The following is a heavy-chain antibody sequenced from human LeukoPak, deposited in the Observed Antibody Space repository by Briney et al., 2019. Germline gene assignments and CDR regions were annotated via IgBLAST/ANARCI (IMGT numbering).Heavy chain of an antibody. CDR2: INWNGGDT. V-gene: IGHV3-20*04. J-gene: IGHJ4*02. Sequence: PGRSLRLSCAASGFTFDDYGMSWVRQAPGKWLECVAGINWNGGDTHYADSVKGRFTISRDNAKNSLYLQMNSLRADDTALYYCARVAVGATIDYWGQGTLVTVSS. CDR1: GFTFDDYG. CDR3: ARVAVGATIDY. D-gene: IGHD1-26*01.